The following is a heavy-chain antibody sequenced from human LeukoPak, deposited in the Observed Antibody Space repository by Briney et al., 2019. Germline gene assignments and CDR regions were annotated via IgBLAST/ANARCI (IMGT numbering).Heavy chain of an antibody. Sequence: ASVKVSCTVSGYTFTSYGISWVRQAPGQGLEWMGWISAYNGNTNYAQKLQGRVTMTTDTSTSTAHMELRSLRSDDTALYYCARVPLRYCTNGVCSDTPWTPDYWGQGTLVTVSS. CDR2: ISAYNGNT. CDR1: GYTFTSYG. V-gene: IGHV1-18*01. D-gene: IGHD2-8*01. CDR3: ARVPLRYCTNGVCSDTPWTPDY. J-gene: IGHJ4*02.